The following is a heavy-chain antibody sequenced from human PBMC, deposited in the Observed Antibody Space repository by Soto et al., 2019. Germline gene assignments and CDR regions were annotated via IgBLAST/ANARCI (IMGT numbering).Heavy chain of an antibody. Sequence: EVQLLESGGGLVRAGGSLRLSCAASGFTFSSYAMSWVRQAPGKGLEWVSAISGSGGSTYYADSVKGRFTISRDNSKNTLYLQMNSLRAEDTAVYYCAKDRTITFGGVIALDFDYWGQGTLVTVSS. CDR1: GFTFSSYA. J-gene: IGHJ4*02. CDR2: ISGSGGST. CDR3: AKDRTITFGGVIALDFDY. V-gene: IGHV3-23*01. D-gene: IGHD3-16*02.